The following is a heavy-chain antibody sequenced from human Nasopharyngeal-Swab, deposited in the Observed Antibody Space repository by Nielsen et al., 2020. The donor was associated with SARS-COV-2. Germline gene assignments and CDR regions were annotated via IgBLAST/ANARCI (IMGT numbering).Heavy chain of an antibody. Sequence: GESLKISCKGSGYSFTSYWISWVRQMPGKGLEWMGRIDPSDSYTNYSPSFQGHVTISADKSISTAYLQWSSLKASDTAMYYCARQTGIAAAEEYWGQGTLVTVSS. CDR3: ARQTGIAAAEEY. CDR1: GYSFTSYW. D-gene: IGHD6-13*01. J-gene: IGHJ4*02. CDR2: IDPSDSYT. V-gene: IGHV5-10-1*01.